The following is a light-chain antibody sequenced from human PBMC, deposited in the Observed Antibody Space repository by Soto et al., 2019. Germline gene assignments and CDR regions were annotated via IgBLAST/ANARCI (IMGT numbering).Light chain of an antibody. V-gene: IGKV1-5*03. Sequence: DTQMTQSPSTLSASVGDRVTITCRASQSISSWLAWYQQKPGKAPKLLIYKASNLESGVPSRFSGSASGTEFTLTISSLQPDDLATYYCQQYNGYSGTFGQGTTLEIK. CDR2: KAS. CDR3: QQYNGYSGT. J-gene: IGKJ2*02. CDR1: QSISSW.